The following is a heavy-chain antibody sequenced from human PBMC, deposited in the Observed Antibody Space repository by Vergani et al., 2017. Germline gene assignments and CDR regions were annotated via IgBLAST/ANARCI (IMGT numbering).Heavy chain of an antibody. J-gene: IGHJ4*02. V-gene: IGHV3-48*03. CDR1: GFTFSSYE. CDR2: ISSSGSTI. CDR3: ARAGRGVIITVDY. Sequence: VQLVESGGGLVQPGGSLRLSCAASGFTFSSYEMNWVRQAPGKGLEWVSYISSSGSTIYYADSVKGRFTISRDNAKNSLYLQMNSLRAEDTAVYYCARAGRGVIITVDYWGQGTLVTVSS. D-gene: IGHD3-10*01.